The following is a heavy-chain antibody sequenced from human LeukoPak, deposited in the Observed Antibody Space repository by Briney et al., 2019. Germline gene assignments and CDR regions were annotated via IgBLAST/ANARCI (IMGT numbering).Heavy chain of an antibody. Sequence: GGSLRLSCAASGFTFSSYSMNWVRQAPGKGLEWVAVISYDGSNKYYADSVKGRFTISRDNSKNTLYLHMNSLRAEDTAVYYCAKGYYYDSSGSQYYFDYWGQGTLVTVSS. J-gene: IGHJ4*02. D-gene: IGHD3-22*01. V-gene: IGHV3-30*18. CDR3: AKGYYYDSSGSQYYFDY. CDR2: ISYDGSNK. CDR1: GFTFSSYS.